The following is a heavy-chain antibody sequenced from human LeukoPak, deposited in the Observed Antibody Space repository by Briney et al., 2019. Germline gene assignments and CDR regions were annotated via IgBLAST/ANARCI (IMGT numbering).Heavy chain of an antibody. CDR1: GGSISSYY. Sequence: SETLSLTCTVSGGSISSYYWSWIRQPPGKGLEWIGYIYYSGSTNYNPSLKSRVTISVDTSKNQYSLKLSSVTAADTAVYYCARGLRGGPNWFDPWGQGTLVTVSS. CDR2: IYYSGST. D-gene: IGHD3-16*01. V-gene: IGHV4-59*08. J-gene: IGHJ5*02. CDR3: ARGLRGGPNWFDP.